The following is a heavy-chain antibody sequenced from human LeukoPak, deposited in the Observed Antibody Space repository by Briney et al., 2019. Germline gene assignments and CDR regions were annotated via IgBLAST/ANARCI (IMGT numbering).Heavy chain of an antibody. CDR2: ISGSGGST. D-gene: IGHD6-19*01. J-gene: IGHJ4*02. Sequence: PGGSLRLSCAASGFTFSSYAMSWVRQAPGKGLEWVSAISGSGGSTYYADSVKGRFTISRDNSKNTPYLQMNSLRAEDTAVYYCAKSTIAVAGRSNFDYWGQGTLVTVSS. CDR1: GFTFSSYA. CDR3: AKSTIAVAGRSNFDY. V-gene: IGHV3-23*01.